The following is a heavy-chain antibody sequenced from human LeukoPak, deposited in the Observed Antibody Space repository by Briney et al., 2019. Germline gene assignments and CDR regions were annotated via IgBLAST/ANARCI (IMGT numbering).Heavy chain of an antibody. V-gene: IGHV1-69*05. D-gene: IGHD4-23*01. CDR2: IIPIFGTA. CDR3: ARDRRGNPNYMDV. Sequence: SVKVSCKASGRTFSSYAISWVRQAPGQGLEWMGGIIPIFGTANYAQKFQGRVTITTDESTSTAYMELSSLRSEDTAVYYCARDRRGNPNYMDVWGKGTTVTVSS. J-gene: IGHJ6*03. CDR1: GRTFSSYA.